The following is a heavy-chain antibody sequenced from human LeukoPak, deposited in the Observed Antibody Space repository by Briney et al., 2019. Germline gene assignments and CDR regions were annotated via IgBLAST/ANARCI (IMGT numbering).Heavy chain of an antibody. Sequence: RGSLRLSCAASGFTFSSYAMSWVRQAPGKGLEWVSAISGSGGSTYYADSVKGRFTISRDNSKNTLYLQMNSLRAEDTAVYYCAVVVVSSKYNSDYWGQGTLVTVSS. CDR1: GFTFSSYA. J-gene: IGHJ4*02. CDR2: ISGSGGST. CDR3: AVVVVSSKYNSDY. V-gene: IGHV3-23*01. D-gene: IGHD2-15*01.